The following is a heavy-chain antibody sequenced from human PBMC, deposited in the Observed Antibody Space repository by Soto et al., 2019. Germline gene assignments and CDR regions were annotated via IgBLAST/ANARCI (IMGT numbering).Heavy chain of an antibody. CDR1: GFTFSSYA. J-gene: IGHJ3*02. CDR2: ISVGSGSI. CDR3: VRDDKWAFDI. Sequence: EAHLVESGGGLVQPGRSRRLSCAASGFTFSSYAFNWVRQAPGKGLEWISYISVGSGSIFYADSVKGRFTISRDDAQNPLYLQMNTLRDEDTAIYFCVRDDKWAFDIWGQGTTVIVSS. D-gene: IGHD1-26*01. V-gene: IGHV3-48*02.